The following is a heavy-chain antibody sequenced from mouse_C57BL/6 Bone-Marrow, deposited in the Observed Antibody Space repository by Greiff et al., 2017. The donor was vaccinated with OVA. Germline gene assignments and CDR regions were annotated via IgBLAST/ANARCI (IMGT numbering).Heavy chain of an antibody. J-gene: IGHJ2*01. V-gene: IGHV1-82*01. D-gene: IGHD2-2*01. CDR2: IYPGDGDT. CDR1: GYAFSSSW. Sequence: QVQLQQSGPELVKPGASVKISCKASGYAFSSSWMNWVKQRPGKGLEWIGRIYPGDGDTNYNGKFKGKATLTADKSSSTAYMQLSSLTSEDSAVYFCARGLYYGYDDYFDYWGQGTTLTVSS. CDR3: ARGLYYGYDDYFDY.